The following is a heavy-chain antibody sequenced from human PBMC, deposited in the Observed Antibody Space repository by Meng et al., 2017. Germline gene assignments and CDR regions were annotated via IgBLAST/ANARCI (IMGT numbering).Heavy chain of an antibody. Sequence: QIQLQQSGPGLVKPPQTLSIILAISGDSVSSNSAAWNWIRQSPSRGLEWLGRAYYRSKWYHDYAESVKSRISIDPDTSKNQFSLQLRSVTPEDSAVYYCARGSYSFDSWGQRTLVTVSS. CDR1: GDSVSSNSAA. V-gene: IGHV6-1*01. D-gene: IGHD1-26*01. CDR2: AYYRSKWYH. J-gene: IGHJ4*02. CDR3: ARGSYSFDS.